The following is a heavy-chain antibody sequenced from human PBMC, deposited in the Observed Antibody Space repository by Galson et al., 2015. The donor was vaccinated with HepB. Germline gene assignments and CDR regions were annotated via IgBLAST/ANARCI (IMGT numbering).Heavy chain of an antibody. D-gene: IGHD3-9*01. Sequence: SLRLSCAASGFTFSSYSMNWVRQAPGKGLEWVSYISSSSSTIYYADSVKGRFTISRDNAKNSLYLQMNSLRDEDTAVYYCARPSRGYDILTGYYIGGYFDYWGQGTLVTVSS. V-gene: IGHV3-48*02. CDR1: GFTFSSYS. CDR2: ISSSSSTI. CDR3: ARPSRGYDILTGYYIGGYFDY. J-gene: IGHJ4*02.